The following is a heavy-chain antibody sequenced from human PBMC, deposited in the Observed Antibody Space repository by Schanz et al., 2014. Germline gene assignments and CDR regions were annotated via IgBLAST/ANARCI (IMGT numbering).Heavy chain of an antibody. J-gene: IGHJ4*02. V-gene: IGHV1-8*01. CDR1: GYTFTSYD. CDR2: MNPDSGNT. CDR3: ARAIRNQLLSDN. Sequence: QVQLVQSGAEVTKPGASVKVSCTTSGYTFTSYDISWVRQATGQGLEWMGWMNPDSGNTGYAKRLRGRVIMTRDTSISTAYMELSSLRSEDTAVYYCARAIRNQLLSDNWGQGTLVTVSS. D-gene: IGHD2-2*01.